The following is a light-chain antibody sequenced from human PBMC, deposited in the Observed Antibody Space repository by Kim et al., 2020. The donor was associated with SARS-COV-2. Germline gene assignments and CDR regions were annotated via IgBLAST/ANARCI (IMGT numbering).Light chain of an antibody. CDR1: QSVSGS. V-gene: IGKV3-11*01. CDR2: DTS. Sequence: LSPGEGATLSSRASQSVSGSLAWYQQKPGQAPRLLIYDTSNRGTGIPARFSGSGSGTDFTLTISSLEPEDFAIYYCQQRGDWPLTFGGGTKVDIK. J-gene: IGKJ4*01. CDR3: QQRGDWPLT.